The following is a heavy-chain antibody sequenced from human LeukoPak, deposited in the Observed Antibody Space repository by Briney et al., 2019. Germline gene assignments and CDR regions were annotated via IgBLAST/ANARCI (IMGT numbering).Heavy chain of an antibody. Sequence: SETLSLTCAVYGGSFSGYYWSWIRQPPGKGLEWIGEIKHSGSTNYNPSLKSRVTISVDTSKNQFSLKLSSVTAADTAVYYCASRGYCSGGSCYYFDYWGQGTLVTVSS. V-gene: IGHV4-34*01. D-gene: IGHD2-15*01. J-gene: IGHJ4*02. CDR2: IKHSGST. CDR3: ASRGYCSGGSCYYFDY. CDR1: GGSFSGYY.